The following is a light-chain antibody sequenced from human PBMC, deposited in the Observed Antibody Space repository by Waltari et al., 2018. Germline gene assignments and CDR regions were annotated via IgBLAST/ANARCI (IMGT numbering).Light chain of an antibody. V-gene: IGKV3-20*01. J-gene: IGKJ1*01. CDR3: QKYGTLPAT. CDR1: QSVSRN. Sequence: EIVLTQSPGTLSLSPGERATLSCSASQSVSRNLAWYQQKPGQAPRLLIYDASSRATGIPDRFSGSGSWTDFSLTISRREPEDFAVYYCQKYGTLPATFGQGTKVEIK. CDR2: DAS.